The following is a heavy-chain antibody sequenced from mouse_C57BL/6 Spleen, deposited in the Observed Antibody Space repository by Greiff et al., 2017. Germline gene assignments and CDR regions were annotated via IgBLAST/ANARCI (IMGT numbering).Heavy chain of an antibody. V-gene: IGHV5-4*01. CDR3: ARDDYDDY. Sequence: EVMLVESGGGLVKPGGSLKLSCAASGFTFSSYAMSWVRQTPEQRLEWVATISDGGSYTYYPDNVKGRFTISRDNAKNNLYLQMSHLKSEDTAMYYCARDDYDDYWGQGTTLTVSS. J-gene: IGHJ2*01. CDR2: ISDGGSYT. CDR1: GFTFSSYA. D-gene: IGHD2-4*01.